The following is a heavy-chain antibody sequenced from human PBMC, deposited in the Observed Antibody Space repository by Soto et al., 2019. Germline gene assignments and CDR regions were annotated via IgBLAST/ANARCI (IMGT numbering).Heavy chain of an antibody. CDR1: GLTLTVFA. CDR2: ISWNGESV. Sequence: EVQLVGLGEGWYRLAGPLASPWPPPGLTLTVFACTWAGQLPGRGLKWVAGISWNGESVSYADSVKARFPISRDNAKNSLSLHMASLRAEDTAFYYCVKDTYLLVGATHFDFWGQGALVTVSS. D-gene: IGHD1-26*01. V-gene: IGHV3-9*01. J-gene: IGHJ4*02. CDR3: VKDTYLLVGATHFDF.